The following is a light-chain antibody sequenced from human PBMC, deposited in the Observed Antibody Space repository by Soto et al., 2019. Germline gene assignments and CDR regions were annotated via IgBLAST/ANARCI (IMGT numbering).Light chain of an antibody. CDR3: HQYSSWPLT. J-gene: IGKJ4*01. Sequence: EVVMTQSPATLSVSPGEGATLSCRASQNIDTNLAWHQLKPGQGPRLLIYGASTRATGVPTRFSGSVSGTEFTPTISSLQSEDSAVYYCHQYSSWPLTFGGGTRVEIK. CDR1: QNIDTN. CDR2: GAS. V-gene: IGKV3-15*01.